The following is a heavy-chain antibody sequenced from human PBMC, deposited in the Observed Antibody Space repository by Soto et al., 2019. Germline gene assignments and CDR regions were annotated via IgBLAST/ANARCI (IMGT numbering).Heavy chain of an antibody. CDR2: ISWNSGSI. D-gene: IGHD2-15*01. V-gene: IGHV3-9*02. J-gene: IGHJ4*02. CDR1: GFTSSSYA. CDR3: AKDIRPQGSTPGFDY. Sequence: PGGSLRLSCAPSGFTSSSYAMHWVPQAGAKGLEWVSGISWNSGSIGYADSVKGRFTISRDNAKNSLYLQMNSLRAEDTALYYCAKDIRPQGSTPGFDYWGQGTLVTVSS.